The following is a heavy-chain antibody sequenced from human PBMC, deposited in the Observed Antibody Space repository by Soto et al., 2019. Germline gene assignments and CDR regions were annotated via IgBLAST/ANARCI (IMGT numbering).Heavy chain of an antibody. CDR3: ARGGQQLLQGWFDP. J-gene: IGHJ5*02. D-gene: IGHD6-13*01. Sequence: SQTLSLTCAISGDSVSSNSAAWNWIRQSPSRGLEWLGRTYYRSKWYNDYAVSVKSRITINPDTSKNQFSLQLNSVTPEDTAVYHCARGGQQLLQGWFDPWGHGTLVTVSS. CDR2: TYYRSKWYN. V-gene: IGHV6-1*01. CDR1: GDSVSSNSAA.